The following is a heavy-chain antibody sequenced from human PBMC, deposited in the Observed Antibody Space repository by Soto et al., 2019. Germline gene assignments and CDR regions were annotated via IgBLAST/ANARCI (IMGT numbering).Heavy chain of an antibody. CDR3: ARGGGNGMDV. V-gene: IGHV4-39*01. J-gene: IGHJ6*02. CDR2: IYYIGST. Sequence: SETLSLTCTVSGVSISSTSYYWGWFRQPPGKGLEWIGSIYYIGSTYYNPSLKSRVTISVDTSKNQFALQLNSVTPEDTAVYYCARGGGNGMDVWGQGTTVTVSS. D-gene: IGHD2-15*01. CDR1: GVSISSTSYY.